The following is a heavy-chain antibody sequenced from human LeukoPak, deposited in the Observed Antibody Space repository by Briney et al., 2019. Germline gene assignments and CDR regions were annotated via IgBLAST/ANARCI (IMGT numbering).Heavy chain of an antibody. Sequence: PGGSLRLSCAASGFTVSSNYMSWVRQAPGKGLEWVANIKQDGSEKYYVDSVKGRFTISRDNAKNSLYLQMNSLRAEDTAVYYCAREIGYLNWGQGTLVTVSS. J-gene: IGHJ4*02. D-gene: IGHD5-12*01. CDR3: AREIGYLN. CDR1: GFTVSSNY. CDR2: IKQDGSEK. V-gene: IGHV3-7*01.